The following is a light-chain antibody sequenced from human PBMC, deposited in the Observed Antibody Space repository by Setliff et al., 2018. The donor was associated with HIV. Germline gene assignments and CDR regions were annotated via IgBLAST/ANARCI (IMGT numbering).Light chain of an antibody. Sequence: QSVLTQPPSASGTPGQRVTISCSGSSSNIGSNYVYWYQQLPGTAPKLLIYRNTQRPSGVPDRCSGSKSGTSASLAISGLRSEDEADYYCAAWDDSLSGLFGGGTKVTVL. CDR2: RNT. CDR1: SSNIGSNY. V-gene: IGLV1-47*01. J-gene: IGLJ2*01. CDR3: AAWDDSLSGL.